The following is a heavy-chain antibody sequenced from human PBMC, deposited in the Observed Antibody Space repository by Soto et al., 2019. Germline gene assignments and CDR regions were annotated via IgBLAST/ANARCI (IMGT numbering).Heavy chain of an antibody. CDR3: ARGNLYDPYGMDV. CDR1: GFTFSSYW. Sequence: VVSLRLSCAASGFTFSSYWMHSVRQAPGKGLVWVSRINSDGSSTSYADSVKGRFTISRDNAKNTLYLQMNSLRAEDTAVYYCARGNLYDPYGMDVWGQGTTVTVSS. CDR2: INSDGSST. J-gene: IGHJ6*02. V-gene: IGHV3-74*01. D-gene: IGHD3-3*01.